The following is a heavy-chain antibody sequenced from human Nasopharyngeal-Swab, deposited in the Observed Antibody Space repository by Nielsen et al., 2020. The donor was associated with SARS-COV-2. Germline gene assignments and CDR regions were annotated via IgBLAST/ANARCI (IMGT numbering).Heavy chain of an antibody. D-gene: IGHD6-19*01. V-gene: IGHV3-11*06. J-gene: IGHJ6*02. CDR2: ISTSGRST. CDR1: GFTFSDYY. Sequence: GESLKISCAASGFTFSDYYMAWVRQAPGKGLEWLSYISTSGRSTDSADSVKGRFTISRDNAKNSLYLQMNSLRAEDTAVYYCARDGAAVAGTTSYYYYGMDVWGQGTTVTVSS. CDR3: ARDGAAVAGTTSYYYYGMDV.